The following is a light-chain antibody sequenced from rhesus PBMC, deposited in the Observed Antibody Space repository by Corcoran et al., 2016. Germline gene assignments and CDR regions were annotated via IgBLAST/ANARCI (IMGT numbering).Light chain of an antibody. Sequence: ETVMMQSPATLSLSPGERATLSCRASQRGGSTLAWYQQKPGQAPRLPIYYASRRATGIPDRFSGSGSGTEFTLTISSLEPEDVVVYYCQKYNDWPLTFGGGTKVEIK. CDR1: QRGGST. J-gene: IGKJ4*01. CDR2: YAS. CDR3: QKYNDWPLT. V-gene: IGKV3-42*02.